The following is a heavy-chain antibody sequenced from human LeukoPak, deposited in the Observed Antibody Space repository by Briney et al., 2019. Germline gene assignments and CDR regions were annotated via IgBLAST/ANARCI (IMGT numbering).Heavy chain of an antibody. CDR1: GFTFSSYA. D-gene: IGHD6-6*01. V-gene: IGHV3-23*01. CDR2: IGDNGDST. CDR3: AKDWLHSSSSF. J-gene: IGHJ4*02. Sequence: GGSLRLSCAASGFTFSSYAMSWVRQAPGKGLEWVSTIGDNGDSTYYADSVKGRFTISRNNSKSTLHLQMNSLRAEDTAVYYCAKDWLHSSSSFWGQGTLVTVSS.